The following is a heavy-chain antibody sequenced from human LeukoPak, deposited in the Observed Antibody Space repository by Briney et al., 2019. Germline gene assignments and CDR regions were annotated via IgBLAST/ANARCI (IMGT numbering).Heavy chain of an antibody. CDR2: IYYSGST. V-gene: IGHV4-59*11. D-gene: IGHD2-21*02. J-gene: IGHJ6*03. Sequence: SETLSLTCTVSGGSISSHYWSWIQQPPGKGLEWIGYIYYSGSTNYNPSLKSRVTISVDTSKNQFSLKLTSVAAADTAVYYCARAGGDPHYYYYYYMDVWGKGTPVTVSS. CDR3: ARAGGDPHYYYYYYMDV. CDR1: GGSISSHY.